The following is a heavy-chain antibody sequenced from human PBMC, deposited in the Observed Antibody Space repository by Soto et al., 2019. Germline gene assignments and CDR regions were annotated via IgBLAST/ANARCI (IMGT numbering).Heavy chain of an antibody. J-gene: IGHJ5*02. Sequence: EVQLVESGGGLVQPGGSLRLSCAASGFPVSTNYVSWVRQAPGKGLEWVSIIYDGGSTYYADSVKGRFTITRDNFKNMLYLQMNSLRADDTAVYYCARGDGDYGRRLDPWGQGTQVTVSS. CDR3: ARGDGDYGRRLDP. V-gene: IGHV3-66*01. CDR1: GFPVSTNY. D-gene: IGHD4-17*01. CDR2: IYDGGST.